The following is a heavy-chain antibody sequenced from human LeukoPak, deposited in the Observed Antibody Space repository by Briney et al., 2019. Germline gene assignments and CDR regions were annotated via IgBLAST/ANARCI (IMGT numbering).Heavy chain of an antibody. CDR1: GFTFSSYA. D-gene: IGHD4-17*01. CDR2: ISYDGSNK. J-gene: IGHJ3*02. V-gene: IGHV3-30-3*01. Sequence: GSLRLSCAASGFTFSSYAMHWVRQAPGKGLEWVAVISYDGSNKYYADSVKGRFTISRDNSKNTLYLQMNSLRAEDTAVYYCARSDYGDYGAFDIWGQGTMVTVSS. CDR3: ARSDYGDYGAFDI.